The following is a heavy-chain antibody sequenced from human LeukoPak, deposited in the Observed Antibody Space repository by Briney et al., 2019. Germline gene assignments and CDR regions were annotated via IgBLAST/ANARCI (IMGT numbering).Heavy chain of an antibody. D-gene: IGHD3-3*01. CDR2: ISGGSGTT. V-gene: IGHV3-23*01. CDR3: AKEASSSLGYYYGMDV. Sequence: GGSLRLSCAASGFSLGSFAMRWVRQAPGKGLEWVSTISGGSGTTYYADSVKGRFTISRDNSKNTLYLQMNSLRAEDTAVYYCAKEASSSLGYYYGMDVWGQGTTATVSS. CDR1: GFSLGSFA. J-gene: IGHJ6*02.